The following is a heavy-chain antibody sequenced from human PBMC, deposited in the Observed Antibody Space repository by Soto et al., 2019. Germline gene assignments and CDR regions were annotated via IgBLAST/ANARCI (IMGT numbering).Heavy chain of an antibody. Sequence: ASVKVSCKVSGYTLTELSMHWVRQAPGKGLEWMGGFDVEDGDTIYSQKFQGRVTITRDTSASTAYMELGSLRSEDTAVYYCASSRITMVPYGMDVWGQGTTVTVSS. CDR1: GYTLTELS. CDR2: FDVEDGDT. V-gene: IGHV1-24*01. J-gene: IGHJ6*02. CDR3: ASSRITMVPYGMDV. D-gene: IGHD3-10*01.